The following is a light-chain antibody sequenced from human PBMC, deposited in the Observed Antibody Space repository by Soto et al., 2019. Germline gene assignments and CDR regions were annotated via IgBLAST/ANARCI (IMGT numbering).Light chain of an antibody. V-gene: IGKV1D-12*01. CDR2: AAS. CDR3: QQANSFPIT. CDR1: QGLSAW. Sequence: DIQMTQSPSSVSASVGDRVTITCRARQGLSAWLAWYQQKPGKAPKSLIYAASSLQSGVPSRFSGSGFGTDVTLTVISLQPEEFATYYCQQANSFPITFGQGILLEIK. J-gene: IGKJ5*01.